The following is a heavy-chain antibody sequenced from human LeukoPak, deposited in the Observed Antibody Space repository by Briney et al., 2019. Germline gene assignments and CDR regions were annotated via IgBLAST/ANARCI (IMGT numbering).Heavy chain of an antibody. CDR1: GFTFSSYA. D-gene: IGHD3-22*01. CDR3: AKARRITMIVVVTPFDY. J-gene: IGHJ4*02. CDR2: ISGSGGST. Sequence: GGSLRLSCAASGFTFSSYAMSWVRQAPGKGLEWVSAISGSGGSTYYADSVKGRFTTSRDNSKNTLYLQMNSLRAEDTAVYYCAKARRITMIVVVTPFDYWGQGTLVTVSS. V-gene: IGHV3-23*01.